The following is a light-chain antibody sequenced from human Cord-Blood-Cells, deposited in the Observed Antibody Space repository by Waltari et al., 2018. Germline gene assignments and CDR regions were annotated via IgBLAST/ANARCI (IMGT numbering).Light chain of an antibody. V-gene: IGLV2-14*01. Sequence: QSALTQPASVSGSPGQSITISCTGTSSDVGGYNYVSWYQQHPGKAPKLMIYDVSKRPSGVSNRFSASKSGNTASLTISGLQAEDEADYYCSSYTSSSTLGVFGGGTKLTVL. CDR2: DVS. J-gene: IGLJ2*01. CDR1: SSDVGGYNY. CDR3: SSYTSSSTLGV.